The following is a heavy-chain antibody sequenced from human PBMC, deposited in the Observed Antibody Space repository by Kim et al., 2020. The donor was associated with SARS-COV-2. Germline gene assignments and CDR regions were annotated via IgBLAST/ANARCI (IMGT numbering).Heavy chain of an antibody. CDR3: TRNRGSYAPYFDY. CDR2: IWYDGSNK. Sequence: GGSLRLSCAASGFTFSSYGMHWVRQAPGKGLEWVAVIWYDGSNKYYADSVKGRFTISRDNSKNTLYLQMNSLRAEDTAVYYCTRNRGSYAPYFDYWGQGTLVTVSS. V-gene: IGHV3-33*01. J-gene: IGHJ4*02. CDR1: GFTFSSYG. D-gene: IGHD3-16*01.